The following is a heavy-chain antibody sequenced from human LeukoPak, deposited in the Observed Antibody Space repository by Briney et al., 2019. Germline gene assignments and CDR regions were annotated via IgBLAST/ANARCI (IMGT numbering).Heavy chain of an antibody. D-gene: IGHD2-8*02. CDR2: ISYDGSNK. J-gene: IGHJ6*03. Sequence: GGSLRLSCAASGFTFSSYAMHWVRQAPGKGLEWVAVISYDGSNKYYADSVKGRFTISRDNSKNTLYLQMNSLRAEDTAVYYCAKDAEKALVLNPGDYYYYMDVWGKGTTVTISS. V-gene: IGHV3-30*04. CDR3: AKDAEKALVLNPGDYYYYMDV. CDR1: GFTFSSYA.